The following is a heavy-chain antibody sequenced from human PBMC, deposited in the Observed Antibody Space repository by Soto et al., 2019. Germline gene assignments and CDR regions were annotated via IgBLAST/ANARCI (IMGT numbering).Heavy chain of an antibody. Sequence: GGSLRLSCAASGFSFRSYRMNWVRQAPGKGLEWVSSISDISSYTYYADSMKGRFTISRDNAENALYLDMNSLRAEDTAVYYCARRGDTAMFPYWYFDLWGRGXLVTVSS. D-gene: IGHD5-18*01. V-gene: IGHV3-21*01. J-gene: IGHJ2*01. CDR2: ISDISSYT. CDR1: GFSFRSYR. CDR3: ARRGDTAMFPYWYFDL.